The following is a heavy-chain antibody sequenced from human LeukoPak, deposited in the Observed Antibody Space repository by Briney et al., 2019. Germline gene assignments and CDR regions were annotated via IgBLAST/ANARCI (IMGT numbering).Heavy chain of an antibody. CDR1: GGSISSGGYS. CDR3: ARVSQYYDSSHMTHDY. CDR2: IYHSGST. D-gene: IGHD3-22*01. V-gene: IGHV4-30-2*01. J-gene: IGHJ4*02. Sequence: PSQTLSLTCAVSGGSISSGGYSWSWIRQPPGKGLEWIGYIYHSGSTYYNPSLKSRVTISVDRSKNQFSLKLSSVTAADTAVYYCARVSQYYDSSHMTHDYWGQGTLVTVSS.